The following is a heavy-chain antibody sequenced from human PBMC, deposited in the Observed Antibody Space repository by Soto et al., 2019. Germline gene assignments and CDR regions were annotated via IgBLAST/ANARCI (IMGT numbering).Heavy chain of an antibody. CDR1: GFTFSSYS. CDR2: ISSSSSYI. J-gene: IGHJ6*02. CDR3: ARGNTHYYYYYGMDV. D-gene: IGHD2-2*02. Sequence: GGSLRLSCAASGFTFSSYSMNWVRQAPGKGLEWVSSISSSSSYIYYADSVKGRFTISRDNAKNSLYLQMNSLRAEDTAVYYCARGNTHYYYYYGMDVWGQGTTVTVS. V-gene: IGHV3-21*01.